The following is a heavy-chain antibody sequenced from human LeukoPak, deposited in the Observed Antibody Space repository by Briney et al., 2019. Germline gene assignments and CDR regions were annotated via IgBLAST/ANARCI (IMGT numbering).Heavy chain of an antibody. CDR3: ARGPYSGSYWPLGY. CDR2: MNPNSGNT. Sequence: CXXXGXXFTSXXXXWVXQATXQXXXXXXWMNPNSGNTGYAQKFQGRVTMTRNTSISTAYMELSSLRSEDTAVYYCARGPYSGSYWPLGYWGQGTLVTVSS. CDR1: GXXFTSXX. J-gene: IGHJ4*02. D-gene: IGHD1-26*01. V-gene: IGHV1-8*01.